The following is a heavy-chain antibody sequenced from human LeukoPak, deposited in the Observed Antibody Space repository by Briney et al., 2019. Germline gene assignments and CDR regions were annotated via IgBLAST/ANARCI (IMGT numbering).Heavy chain of an antibody. CDR2: ISGSGGST. Sequence: GGSLRLSCAASGFTFSSYAMSWVRQAPGKGLEWVSAISGSGGSTYYADSVKGQFTISRDNSKNTLYLQMNSLRAEDTAVYYCAKDKDYYGSGSYYRWWGQGTLVTVSS. V-gene: IGHV3-23*01. J-gene: IGHJ4*02. CDR1: GFTFSSYA. D-gene: IGHD3-10*01. CDR3: AKDKDYYGSGSYYRW.